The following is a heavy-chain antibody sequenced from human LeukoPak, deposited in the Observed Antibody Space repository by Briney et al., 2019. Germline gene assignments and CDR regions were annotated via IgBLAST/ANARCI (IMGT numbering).Heavy chain of an antibody. CDR3: AKEHRHDNWDFDL. J-gene: IGHJ2*01. Sequence: GGSLRLSCAASGFSFSSYGMHWVRQAPGKGLEWVAVVSCDGKVQFYRDSVKGRFTISRDNSKNTLYLQIHSLRIEDTAMYFCAKEHRHDNWDFDLWGRGTLVTVSS. D-gene: IGHD1-1*01. V-gene: IGHV3-30*18. CDR1: GFSFSSYG. CDR2: VSCDGKVQ.